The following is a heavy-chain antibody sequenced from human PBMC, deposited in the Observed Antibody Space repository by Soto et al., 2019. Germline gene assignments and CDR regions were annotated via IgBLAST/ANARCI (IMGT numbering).Heavy chain of an antibody. J-gene: IGHJ4*02. CDR3: ARDHCSSTSCYSAVDY. CDR2: ISAYNGDT. CDR1: GYTFTSYG. V-gene: IGHV1-18*04. Sequence: QVQLVQSGAEVKKPGASVKVSCKASGYTFTSYGISWVRQAPGQGLEGMGWISAYNGDTNYAQKLQGRVTMTTDTSTSTAYMELRSLRSDDTAVYYCARDHCSSTSCYSAVDYWGQGTLVTVSS. D-gene: IGHD2-2*02.